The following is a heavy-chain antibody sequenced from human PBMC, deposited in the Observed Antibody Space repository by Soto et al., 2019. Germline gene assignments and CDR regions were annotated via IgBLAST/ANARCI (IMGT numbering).Heavy chain of an antibody. V-gene: IGHV3-30*18. CDR2: ISADGNSK. CDR3: AKDRDYGGVASCLDY. D-gene: IGHD4-17*01. Sequence: PGGSLRLSCAVSGLTFSKYGMHWVRQAPGRGLEWVAVISADGNSKFYASSVGGRFAISRDDSKITLSLQMNSLRPEDTAVYYCAKDRDYGGVASCLDYWGLGTLVTVSS. CDR1: GLTFSKYG. J-gene: IGHJ4*02.